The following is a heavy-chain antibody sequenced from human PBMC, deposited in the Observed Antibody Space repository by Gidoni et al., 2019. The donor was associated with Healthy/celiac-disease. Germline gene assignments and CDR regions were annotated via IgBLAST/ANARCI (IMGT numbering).Heavy chain of an antibody. J-gene: IGHJ6*02. CDR2: ISGSGGST. V-gene: IGHV3-23*01. CDR1: GFTFSSYA. CDR3: AKHPRPRSGYYDGMDV. Sequence: EVQLLESGGGLVQLGGSLSLSCAASGFTFSSYAMSWVRQAPGKGLEWVSAISGSGGSTYYADSVKGRFTISRDKSKNTLYLQMNSLRAEDTAVYYCAKHPRPRSGYYDGMDVWGQGTTVTVSS.